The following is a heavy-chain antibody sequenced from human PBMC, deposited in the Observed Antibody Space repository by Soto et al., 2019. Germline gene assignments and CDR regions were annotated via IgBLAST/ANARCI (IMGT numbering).Heavy chain of an antibody. CDR1: GFIFSDHH. D-gene: IGHD3-10*01. Sequence: EVQLVESGGGLVQPGGSLRLSCAASGFIFSDHHMDWVRQAPGKGLEWVGRSRNRPKSYTTDYAASVKGRFTISRDDSKKSLYLQMNSLKIEDTAVYYCARGWSQSVAGSAYWGQGTLVTVSS. CDR2: SRNRPKSYTT. J-gene: IGHJ4*02. V-gene: IGHV3-72*01. CDR3: ARGWSQSVAGSAY.